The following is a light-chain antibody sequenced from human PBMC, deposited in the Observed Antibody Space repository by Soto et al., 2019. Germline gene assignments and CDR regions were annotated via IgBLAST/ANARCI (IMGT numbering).Light chain of an antibody. CDR1: QSVKSSY. CDR2: GTS. CDR3: QQYGSSIT. V-gene: IGKV3-20*01. Sequence: EIVWTQSPCTLSLSPGERATLPCTASQSVKSSYLAWYQHKPGQAPRLLIYGTSSRATGIPDRFSGSGSGTDFTLTISRLEPEDFAVYYCQQYGSSITFGQGTRLDIK. J-gene: IGKJ5*01.